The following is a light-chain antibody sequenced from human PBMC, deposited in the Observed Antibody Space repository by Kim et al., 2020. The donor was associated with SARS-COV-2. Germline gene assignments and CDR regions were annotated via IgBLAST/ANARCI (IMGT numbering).Light chain of an antibody. V-gene: IGKV1-9*01. J-gene: IGKJ2*01. CDR2: GTY. CDR3: QQLKAYPYT. Sequence: SASVQDRVTITCRASQVLASHLAWYQQKPGKTPKLLIYGTYILESGVPSRFSGSGSGTEFTLTITSLQPEDFATYYCQQLKAYPYTFGQGTKLEI. CDR1: QVLASH.